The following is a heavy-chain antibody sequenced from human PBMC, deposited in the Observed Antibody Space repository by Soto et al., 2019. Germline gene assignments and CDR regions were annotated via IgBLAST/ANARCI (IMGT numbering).Heavy chain of an antibody. D-gene: IGHD1-26*01. Sequence: QLQLQESGPGLVKPSETLSLTCTVSGGSISSSSYYWGWIRQPPGKGMEWIGSIYYSGSTYYNPSLKSRVTISVDTSKNPFSLKLCSVTAADTAVYYCASRKGVGALAPFDYWGEGTLVIVSS. CDR2: IYYSGST. CDR1: GGSISSSSYY. J-gene: IGHJ4*02. CDR3: ASRKGVGALAPFDY. V-gene: IGHV4-39*01.